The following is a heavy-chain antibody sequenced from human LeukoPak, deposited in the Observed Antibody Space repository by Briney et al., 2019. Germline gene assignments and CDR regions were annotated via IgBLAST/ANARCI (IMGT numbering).Heavy chain of an antibody. CDR2: IGSSGRTI. CDR1: RLTLSSYE. CDR3: ARGDRYDAFDI. D-gene: IGHD1-1*01. J-gene: IGHJ3*02. Sequence: GGSLRLSCAASRLTLSSYETNWVRQAPGKGLEWVSYIGSSGRTIYYADSVKGRFTISRDNANNSLYLQMNSLRAEDTAVYYCARGDRYDAFDIWGQGTMVTVSS. V-gene: IGHV3-48*03.